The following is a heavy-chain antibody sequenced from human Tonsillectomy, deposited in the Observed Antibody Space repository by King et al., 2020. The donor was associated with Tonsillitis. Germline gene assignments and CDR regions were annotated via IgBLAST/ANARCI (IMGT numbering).Heavy chain of an antibody. CDR3: VKDSDGSGSYAFDN. CDR1: GLSFNNYA. J-gene: IGHJ4*02. D-gene: IGHD3-10*01. CDR2: LRGTGHTT. V-gene: IGHV3-23*04. Sequence: VQLVESGGGLVQPGGSLRLSCTASGLSFNNYAMTWVRQAPGKGPEWVSTLRGTGHTTYYADSVRGRFTIYRYNSKNTLYLQMNSLRAEDTAVYYCVKDSDGSGSYAFDNWGQGTLVTVSS.